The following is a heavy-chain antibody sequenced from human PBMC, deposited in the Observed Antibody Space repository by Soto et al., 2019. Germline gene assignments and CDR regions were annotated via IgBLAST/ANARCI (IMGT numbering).Heavy chain of an antibody. CDR2: ISNSGGST. CDR1: GFTFRNYA. CDR3: ARTYDFWSGSNWFDP. Sequence: GGSLRLSCAASGFTFRNYAMNWVRQAPGKELEWVSAISNSGGSTYYADSVKGRFTISRDNSKNTLYLQMNSLRAEDTAVYYCARTYDFWSGSNWFDPWGQGTLVTVSS. D-gene: IGHD3-3*01. J-gene: IGHJ5*02. V-gene: IGHV3-23*01.